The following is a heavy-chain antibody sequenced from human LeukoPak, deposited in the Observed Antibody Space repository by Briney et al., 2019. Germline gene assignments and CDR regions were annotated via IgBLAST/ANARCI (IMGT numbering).Heavy chain of an antibody. CDR1: GYTFTSYS. Sequence: ASVKVSCKASGYTFTSYSITWVRQAPGQGLEWMGGISAYNGNTNYAQKLQGRVTMTTNTSTSTAYMELRSLRSDDTAVYYCARGVLGLRHSPLYYDYWGQGTLVTVSS. CDR3: ARGVLGLRHSPLYYDY. CDR2: ISAYNGNT. J-gene: IGHJ4*02. D-gene: IGHD2-8*02. V-gene: IGHV1-18*01.